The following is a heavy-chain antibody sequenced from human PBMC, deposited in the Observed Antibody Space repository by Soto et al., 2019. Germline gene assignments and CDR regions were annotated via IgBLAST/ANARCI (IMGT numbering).Heavy chain of an antibody. CDR3: AAGQKFSGSYRNFDY. Sequence: ASVKVSCKASGFTFTSSAVQWVRQARGQRLEWIGWIVVGSGNTNYAQKFQERVTITRDMSTSTAYMELSSLRSEDTAVYYCAAGQKFSGSYRNFDYWGQGTLVTVSS. V-gene: IGHV1-58*01. CDR1: GFTFTSSA. D-gene: IGHD1-26*01. CDR2: IVVGSGNT. J-gene: IGHJ4*02.